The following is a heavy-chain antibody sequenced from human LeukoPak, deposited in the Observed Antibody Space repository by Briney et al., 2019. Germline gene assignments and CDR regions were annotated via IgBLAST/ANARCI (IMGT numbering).Heavy chain of an antibody. Sequence: SQTLSLTCAISGDSVSSTAWNWIRQSPSRGLEWLGRTYYRPKWYNDYAVSVKSRITINPDISKNQFSLQLNSVTPEDTAVYYCARGGRGYSTSSSCYFDYWGQGTLVTVSS. CDR3: ARGGRGYSTSSSCYFDY. J-gene: IGHJ4*02. V-gene: IGHV6-1*01. CDR2: TYYRPKWYN. CDR1: GDSVSSTA. D-gene: IGHD2-2*01.